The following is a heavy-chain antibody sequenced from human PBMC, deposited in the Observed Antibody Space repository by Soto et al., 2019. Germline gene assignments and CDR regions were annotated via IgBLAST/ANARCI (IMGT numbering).Heavy chain of an antibody. V-gene: IGHV4-31*03. J-gene: IGHJ4*02. D-gene: IGHD6-6*01. CDR2: IHRSGNT. Sequence: QVQLQESGPGLVTPSQTLSLTCTVSGGSISSTNFYWSWIRQLPGKGLEWIGYIHRSGNTDYNPSLKSRVTISLDTSKNQFSLSLTSVTAADTAVYYCARDSSSSRFFLWGPGPLVTVSS. CDR1: GGSISSTNFY. CDR3: ARDSSSSRFFL.